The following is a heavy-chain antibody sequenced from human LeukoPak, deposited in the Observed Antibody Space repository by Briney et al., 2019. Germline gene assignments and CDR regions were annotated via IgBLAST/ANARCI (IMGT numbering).Heavy chain of an antibody. V-gene: IGHV3-7*01. J-gene: IGHJ5*02. CDR2: IKPDGSDK. D-gene: IGHD3-3*01. CDR1: GFTFSKYW. Sequence: GGSLRLSCTASGFTFSKYWMSWVRQAPGKGLEWVANIKPDGSDKYYVDSVKGRFTISRDNAKNSLYLQMNSLRAEDTAVYYCARDNTIFGVAHINHWGQGTLVTVSS. CDR3: ARDNTIFGVAHINH.